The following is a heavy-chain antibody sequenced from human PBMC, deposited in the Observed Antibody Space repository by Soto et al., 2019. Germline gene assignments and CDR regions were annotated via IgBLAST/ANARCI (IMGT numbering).Heavy chain of an antibody. D-gene: IGHD3-9*01. CDR3: ARPSYDILPGYPEDYYYGMDV. CDR1: GGSISSSSYY. V-gene: IGHV4-39*01. J-gene: IGHJ6*02. CDR2: IYYSGST. Sequence: SETLSLTCTVSGGSISSSSYYWGWIRQPPGKGLEWIGSIYYSGSTYYNPSLKSRVTISVDTSKNQFSLKLSSVTAADTAVYYCARPSYDILPGYPEDYYYGMDVWGQGTTVTVSS.